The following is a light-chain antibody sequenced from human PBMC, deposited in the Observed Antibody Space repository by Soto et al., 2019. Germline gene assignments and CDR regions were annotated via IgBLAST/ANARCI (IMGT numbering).Light chain of an antibody. Sequence: QSVLTQPASVSGSPGQSITISCIGTSSDVGGYNYVSWYQQHPGKAPKLMIYEVSNRPSGVSNRFSGSKSGNTASLTISGLXAEDEADYYCSSYTSSSSRVFGGGTKLTVL. J-gene: IGLJ3*02. CDR1: SSDVGGYNY. CDR2: EVS. CDR3: SSYTSSSSRV. V-gene: IGLV2-14*01.